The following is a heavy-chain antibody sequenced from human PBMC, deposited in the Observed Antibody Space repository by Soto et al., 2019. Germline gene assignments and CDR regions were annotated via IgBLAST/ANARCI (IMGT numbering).Heavy chain of an antibody. V-gene: IGHV1-8*01. D-gene: IGHD2-2*01. CDR3: ARAGCSSTSCYEGGGYYYYYYYMDV. CDR1: GYTFTSYD. Sequence: QVQLVQSGAEVKKPGASVKVSCKASGYTFTSYDINWVRQATGQGLEWMGWMNPNSGNTGYAQKFQGRVTMTWNTSISTAYMELSSLRSEDTAVYYCARAGCSSTSCYEGGGYYYYYYYMDVWGKGTTVTVSS. CDR2: MNPNSGNT. J-gene: IGHJ6*03.